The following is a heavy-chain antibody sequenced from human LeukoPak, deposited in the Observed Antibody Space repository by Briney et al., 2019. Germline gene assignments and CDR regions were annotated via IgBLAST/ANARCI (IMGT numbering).Heavy chain of an antibody. Sequence: GGSLRLSCAASGFAFSGYWMYWVRQAPGKGLVWVSSVNPAGADTNYADSVKGRFTISRDNAKNTLYLQMKSLRAEDTAVYYCARDLRGDWGTLWGQGTMVTASS. J-gene: IGHJ3*01. CDR2: VNPAGADT. V-gene: IGHV3-74*01. CDR1: GFAFSGYW. CDR3: ARDLRGDWGTL. D-gene: IGHD3/OR15-3a*01.